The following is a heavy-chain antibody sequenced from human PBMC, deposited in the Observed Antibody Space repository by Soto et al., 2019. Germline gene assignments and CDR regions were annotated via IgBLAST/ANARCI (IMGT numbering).Heavy chain of an antibody. CDR3: AGWVGGYNWNRRFPHYYYGMDV. V-gene: IGHV3-30-3*01. J-gene: IGHJ6*02. CDR1: GFTFSSYA. D-gene: IGHD1-20*01. CDR2: ISYDGSNK. Sequence: LRLSCAASGFTFSSYAMHWVRQAPGKGLEWVAVISYDGSNKYYADSVKGRFTISRDNSKNTLYLQMNSLRAEDTAVYYCAGWVGGYNWNRRFPHYYYGMDVWGQGTTVTVSS.